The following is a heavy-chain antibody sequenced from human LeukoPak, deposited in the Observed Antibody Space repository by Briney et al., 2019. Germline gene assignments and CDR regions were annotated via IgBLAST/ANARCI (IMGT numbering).Heavy chain of an antibody. Sequence: PSETLSLTCAVYGGSFSGYYLSWIRQPPGKGLEWIGEINHSGSTNYNPSLKSRVTISVDTSKNKFSLKLSSVTAADTAVYYCARTHNVGFDYWGQGTLVTVSS. D-gene: IGHD1-14*01. CDR3: ARTHNVGFDY. V-gene: IGHV4-34*01. CDR2: INHSGST. CDR1: GGSFSGYY. J-gene: IGHJ4*02.